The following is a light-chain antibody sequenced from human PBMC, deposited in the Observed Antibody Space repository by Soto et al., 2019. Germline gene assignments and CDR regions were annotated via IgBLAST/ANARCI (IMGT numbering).Light chain of an antibody. CDR3: QQFVTSRWT. V-gene: IGKV3-20*01. CDR2: AAS. Sequence: EVVLTQSPATLSLSPGDRATLSCRASQIVSSYLDWYQQKPGQAPRLLIYAASSRATGIPDRISGSGSGTDFTLSISRLEPEDFAVYFCQQFVTSRWTFGQGTKVDIK. CDR1: QIVSSY. J-gene: IGKJ1*01.